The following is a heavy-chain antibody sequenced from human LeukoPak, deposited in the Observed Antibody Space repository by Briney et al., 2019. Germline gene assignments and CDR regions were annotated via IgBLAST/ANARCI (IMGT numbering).Heavy chain of an antibody. D-gene: IGHD3-22*01. CDR1: GGTFSSYA. J-gene: IGHJ5*02. Sequence: SVKVSCKASGGTFSSYAISWVRQAPGQGLEWMGGIIPIFGTANYAQKFQGRVTITTDESTSTAYMELSSLRSEDTAVYYCARDGGAYCYDSSGYYFNWFDPWGQGTLVTVSS. CDR3: ARDGGAYCYDSSGYYFNWFDP. V-gene: IGHV1-69*05. CDR2: IIPIFGTA.